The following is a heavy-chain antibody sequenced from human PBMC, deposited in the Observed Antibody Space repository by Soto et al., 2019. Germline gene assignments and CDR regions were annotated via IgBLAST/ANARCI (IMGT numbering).Heavy chain of an antibody. Sequence: QVQLVQSGAEVKKPGASVKVSCKASGYTFTSYAMHWVRQAPGQRLEWMGWINAGNGNTKYSQKFQGRVTITRDTSASTAYMELSSLRSEDTAVYYCARDSRKVQQLVNYYYYGMDVWGQGTTVTVSS. CDR2: INAGNGNT. CDR1: GYTFTSYA. D-gene: IGHD6-13*01. CDR3: ARDSRKVQQLVNYYYYGMDV. V-gene: IGHV1-3*01. J-gene: IGHJ6*02.